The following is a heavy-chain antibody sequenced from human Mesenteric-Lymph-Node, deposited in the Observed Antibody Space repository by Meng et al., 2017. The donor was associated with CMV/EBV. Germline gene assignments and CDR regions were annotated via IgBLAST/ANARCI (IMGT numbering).Heavy chain of an antibody. CDR3: ARGNYMVRGFSSTTFDY. J-gene: IGHJ4*02. Sequence: QLPQWGAGLLKPSATLSLTCAVYGGSFSGYYWSWIRQPPGKGLEWIGEINHSGSTNYNPSLKSRVTISVDTCKNQFSLKLSSVTAADTAVYYCARGNYMVRGFSSTTFDYWGQGTLVTVSS. CDR1: GGSFSGYY. D-gene: IGHD3-10*01. CDR2: INHSGST. V-gene: IGHV4-34*01.